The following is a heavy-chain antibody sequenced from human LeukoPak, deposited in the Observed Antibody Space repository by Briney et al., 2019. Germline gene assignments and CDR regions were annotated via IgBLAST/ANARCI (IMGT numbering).Heavy chain of an antibody. J-gene: IGHJ4*02. CDR2: IHHSGST. D-gene: IGHD3-10*01. CDR1: GGSISSSGYY. Sequence: PSETLSLTCTVSGGSISSSGYYWTWIRQLPGKGLEWIGYIHHSGSTDYNPSLRSRVTISGDTSKNQFSLKLNSVTAADTAVYYCASGNGYYYRYFDNWGQGTLLTVPS. V-gene: IGHV4-31*03. CDR3: ASGNGYYYRYFDN.